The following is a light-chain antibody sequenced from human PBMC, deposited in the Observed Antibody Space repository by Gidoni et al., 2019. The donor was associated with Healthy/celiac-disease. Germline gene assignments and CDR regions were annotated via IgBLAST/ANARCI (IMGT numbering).Light chain of an antibody. CDR3: QQYNNWPWT. CDR1: QSVSSN. Sequence: EIVMTQYPATLSVSPGERDTLSCRASQSVSSNLAWYQQKPGQAPRLLIYGASTRATGIPARFSGRGSGTEFPLTISSLQSEDFAVYSCQQYNNWPWTFGQGTKVEIK. J-gene: IGKJ1*01. CDR2: GAS. V-gene: IGKV3-15*01.